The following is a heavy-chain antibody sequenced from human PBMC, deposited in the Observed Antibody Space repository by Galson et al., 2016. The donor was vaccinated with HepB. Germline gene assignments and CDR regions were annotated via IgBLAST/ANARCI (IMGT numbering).Heavy chain of an antibody. CDR2: IGGSGGST. V-gene: IGHV3-23*01. CDR3: ARDRYGDYLDY. Sequence: SLRLSCAASGFTFSSYAMTWVRQAPGKGLEWVSAIGGSGGSTYYADSVKGRFTISRDISKNTLYLQMNSLRAEDTAVYYCARDRYGDYLDYWGQGTLVTVSS. D-gene: IGHD4-17*01. J-gene: IGHJ4*02. CDR1: GFTFSSYA.